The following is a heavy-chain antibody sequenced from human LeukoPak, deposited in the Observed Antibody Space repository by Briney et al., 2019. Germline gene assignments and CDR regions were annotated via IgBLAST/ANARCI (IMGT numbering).Heavy chain of an antibody. CDR3: TTGVRDEYTSGWYPIGY. V-gene: IGHV3-21*01. J-gene: IGHJ4*02. D-gene: IGHD6-19*01. CDR1: GFSFSTYS. Sequence: PGGSLRLSCAASGFSFSTYSMNWVRQAPGKGLEWVSSISSGGRYVYHADSVKGRFTISRDNAKNSLYLQMNSLRAEDTAVYYCTTGVRDEYTSGWYPIGYWGQGTLVTVSS. CDR2: ISSGGRYV.